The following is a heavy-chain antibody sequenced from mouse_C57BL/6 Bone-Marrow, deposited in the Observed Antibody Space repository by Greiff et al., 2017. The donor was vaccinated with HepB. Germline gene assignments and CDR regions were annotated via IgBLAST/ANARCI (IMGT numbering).Heavy chain of an antibody. Sequence: VQLQESGAELVRPGTSVKMSCKASGYTFTNYWIGWAKQRPGHGLEWIGDIYPGGGYTNYNEKFKGKATLTADKSSSTAYMQFSSLTSEDSAIYYCARSRPYYYGSDWYFDVWGTGTTVTVSS. CDR3: ARSRPYYYGSDWYFDV. CDR2: IYPGGGYT. CDR1: GYTFTNYW. J-gene: IGHJ1*03. V-gene: IGHV1-63*01. D-gene: IGHD1-1*01.